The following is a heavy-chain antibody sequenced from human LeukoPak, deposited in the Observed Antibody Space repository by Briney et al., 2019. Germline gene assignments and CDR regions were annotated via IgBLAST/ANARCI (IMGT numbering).Heavy chain of an antibody. D-gene: IGHD3-10*01. J-gene: IGHJ6*03. V-gene: IGHV3-53*01. CDR3: AKDSWGVLVRGVIITDYMDV. CDR1: GFTVSSNY. CDR2: IYSGGST. Sequence: PGGSLRLSCAASGFTVSSNYMSWVRQAPGKGLEWVSVIYSGGSTYYADSVKGRSTISRDNSKNTLYLQMNSLRAEDTAVYYCAKDSWGVLVRGVIITDYMDVWGKGTTVTISS.